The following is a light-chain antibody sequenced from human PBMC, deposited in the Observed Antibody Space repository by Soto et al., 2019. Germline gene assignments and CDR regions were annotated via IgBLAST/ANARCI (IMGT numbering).Light chain of an antibody. CDR2: DAS. Sequence: SAVALSLSPGERATLSCGTSQGVSSDLGWYQQKPGQAPKLLIYDASNRATGIPARFSGSGSGRDFTLTISRLEPEDIAIYYCQQYRDFPPYTFGQGTRLEIK. J-gene: IGKJ5*01. CDR3: QQYRDFPPYT. CDR1: QGVSSD. V-gene: IGKV3-11*02.